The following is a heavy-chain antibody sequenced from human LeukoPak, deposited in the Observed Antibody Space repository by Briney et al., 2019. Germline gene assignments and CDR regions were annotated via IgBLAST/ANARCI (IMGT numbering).Heavy chain of an antibody. D-gene: IGHD1-26*01. J-gene: IGHJ6*03. CDR1: GGSISSYY. CDR2: IYYSGST. CDR3: AKTGRGSYYSDYYYMDV. V-gene: IGHV4-59*01. Sequence: SETLSLTCTVSGGSISSYYWSWIRQPPGKGLEWIGYIYYSGSTNYNPSLKSRVTISVDTSKNQFSLKLSSVTAADTAVYYCAKTGRGSYYSDYYYMDVWGKGTTVTVSS.